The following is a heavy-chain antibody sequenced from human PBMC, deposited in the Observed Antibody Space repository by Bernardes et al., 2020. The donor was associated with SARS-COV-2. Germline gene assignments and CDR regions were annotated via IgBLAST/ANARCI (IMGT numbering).Heavy chain of an antibody. CDR3: ARDDAAGDIVVVPAAMAAFDI. Sequence: SETLSLICTVSGGSISSSSYYWGWIRQPPGKGLEWIGSIYYSGSTYYNPSLKSRVTISVDTSKNQFSLKLSSVTAADTAVYYCARDDAAGDIVVVPAAMAAFDIWGQGTMVTVSS. D-gene: IGHD2-2*01. J-gene: IGHJ3*02. CDR1: GGSISSSSYY. V-gene: IGHV4-39*07. CDR2: IYYSGST.